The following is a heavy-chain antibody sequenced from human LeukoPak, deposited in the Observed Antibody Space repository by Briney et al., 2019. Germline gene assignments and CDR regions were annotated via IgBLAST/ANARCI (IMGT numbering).Heavy chain of an antibody. Sequence: PGGSLRLSCAASGFTFSGSAMHWVRQASGKGLEWVGRIRSKANSYATAYAASVKGRFTISRDDSKNTAYLQMNSLKTEDTAVYYCTRLYCSGGSCYQAYFDYWGQGTLVTVSS. CDR3: TRLYCSGGSCYQAYFDY. V-gene: IGHV3-73*01. CDR2: IRSKANSYAT. D-gene: IGHD2-15*01. J-gene: IGHJ4*02. CDR1: GFTFSGSA.